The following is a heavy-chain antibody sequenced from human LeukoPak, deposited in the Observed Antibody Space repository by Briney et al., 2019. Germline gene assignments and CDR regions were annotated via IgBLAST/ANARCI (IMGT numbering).Heavy chain of an antibody. D-gene: IGHD2-8*01. J-gene: IGHJ3*01. CDR1: GFSFSNYV. CDR2: IMPNGETR. V-gene: IGHV3-64*01. CDR3: EKERDGVFAFHL. Sequence: GGSLRLSCAASGFSFSNYVMHWVRQAPGKGLEYVSAIMPNGETRGYANSMKGRFTISRDNSKNTLYLQMGSLRAEDMAMYYCEKERDGVFAFHLGGKGTLVSVS.